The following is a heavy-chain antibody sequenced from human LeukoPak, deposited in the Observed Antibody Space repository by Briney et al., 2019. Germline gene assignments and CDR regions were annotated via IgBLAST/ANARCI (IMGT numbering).Heavy chain of an antibody. D-gene: IGHD3-10*01. Sequence: AASVKVSCKASGGTFSSYAISWARQAPGQGLEWMGGIIPIFGTANYAQKFQGRVTITADESTSTAYMELSSLRSEDTAVYYCARMPFMVRGVIELDYWGQGTLVTVSS. J-gene: IGHJ4*02. CDR3: ARMPFMVRGVIELDY. CDR1: GGTFSSYA. V-gene: IGHV1-69*01. CDR2: IIPIFGTA.